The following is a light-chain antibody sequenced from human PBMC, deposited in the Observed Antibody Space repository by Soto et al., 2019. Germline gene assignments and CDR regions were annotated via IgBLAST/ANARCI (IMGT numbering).Light chain of an antibody. V-gene: IGKV3-20*01. J-gene: IGKJ5*01. Sequence: EIVLTQSPGTLSLSPGERATLSCRASQSLTNSFVAWYQQKPGQAPRLLIYDTSSRATGIPDRFSGSGSGTDFTLTISRLEPEDFAVFFCQQYGTSEIIFGQGTRLE. CDR3: QQYGTSEII. CDR2: DTS. CDR1: QSLTNSF.